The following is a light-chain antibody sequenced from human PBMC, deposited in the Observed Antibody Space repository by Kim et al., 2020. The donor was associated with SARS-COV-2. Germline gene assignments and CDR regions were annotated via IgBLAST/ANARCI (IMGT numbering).Light chain of an antibody. J-gene: IGKJ1*01. CDR2: DTF. CDR1: QSVGSI. V-gene: IGKV3-15*01. Sequence: FHVERATLSCRARQSVGSIVAWYQQKAGQAPRVLIYDTFTRATGIPARFSGSGSGTEFTLTISSLQSEDFAVYYCQQYHNWPPWTFGQGTKVDIK. CDR3: QQYHNWPPWT.